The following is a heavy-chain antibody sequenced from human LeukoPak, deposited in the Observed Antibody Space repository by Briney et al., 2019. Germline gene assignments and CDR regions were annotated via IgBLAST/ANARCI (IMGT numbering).Heavy chain of an antibody. J-gene: IGHJ4*02. D-gene: IGHD3-9*01. CDR2: ISAYNGNT. CDR3: ARETYYDILTGYYNPYYFDY. CDR1: GYTFTSYG. V-gene: IGHV1-18*01. Sequence: ASVKVSCKASGYTFTSYGISWVRQAPGQGLEWMGWISAYNGNTNYAQKLQGRVTMTTDTSTSTAYMELRSLGSDDTAVYYCARETYYDILTGYYNPYYFDYWGQGTLVTVSS.